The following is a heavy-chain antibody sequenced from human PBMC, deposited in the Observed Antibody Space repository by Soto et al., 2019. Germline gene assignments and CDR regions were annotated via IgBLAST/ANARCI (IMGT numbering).Heavy chain of an antibody. CDR3: ARGRDDFWSYYYYMDF. D-gene: IGHD3-3*01. J-gene: IGHJ6*03. CDR2: INHSGST. V-gene: IGHV4-34*01. CDR1: GGSFSGYY. Sequence: QVQLQQWGAGLLKPSETLSLTCAVYGGSFSGYYWSWIRQPPGKGLEWIGEINHSGSTNYNPSLKSRVTISVDTSKNQFSLKLSSVTAADTAVYYCARGRDDFWSYYYYMDFWGKGTTVTVSS.